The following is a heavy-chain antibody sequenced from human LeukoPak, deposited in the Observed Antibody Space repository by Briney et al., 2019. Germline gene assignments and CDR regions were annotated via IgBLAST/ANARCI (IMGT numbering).Heavy chain of an antibody. CDR1: DRSIIGYC. J-gene: IGHJ3*02. Sequence: SETLSLTCTVSDRSIIGYCWTWIRQPPRKGLEWIGYIYTSGSTNYNLSLKSRVTISVDMSKNQFSLQLSSVTAADTAVYYCARQSCSSTSCPHRNVFDIWGQGTMVTVSA. V-gene: IGHV4-4*09. D-gene: IGHD2-2*01. CDR2: IYTSGST. CDR3: ARQSCSSTSCPHRNVFDI.